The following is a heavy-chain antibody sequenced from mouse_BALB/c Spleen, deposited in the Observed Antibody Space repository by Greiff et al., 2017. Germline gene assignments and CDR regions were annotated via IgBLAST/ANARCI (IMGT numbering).Heavy chain of an antibody. CDR1: GYTFTSYD. CDR3: ARGSTYYYGSSPWFAY. J-gene: IGHJ3*01. V-gene: IGHV1S33*01. Sequence: LVESGPELVKPGALVKISCKASGYTFTSYDINWVKQRPGQGLEWIGWIYPGDGSTKYNEKFKGKATLTADKSSSTAYMQLSSLTSENSAVYFCARGSTYYYGSSPWFAYWGQGTLVTVSA. CDR2: IYPGDGST. D-gene: IGHD1-1*01.